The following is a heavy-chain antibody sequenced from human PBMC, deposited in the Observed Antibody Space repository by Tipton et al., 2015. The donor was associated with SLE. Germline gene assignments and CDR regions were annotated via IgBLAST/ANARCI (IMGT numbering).Heavy chain of an antibody. J-gene: IGHJ3*02. CDR2: IKQDGSER. CDR3: ARSGSMPTRPNAFDI. V-gene: IGHV3-7*01. D-gene: IGHD6-6*01. CDR1: GFTFSSYW. Sequence: SLRLSCAASGFTFSSYWMRWVRPAPGKGMELVANIKQDGSERNYVDSVKGRFTISRDNAENSLSLQMNSPRAEDTAVYYCARSGSMPTRPNAFDIWGQGTMVTVSS.